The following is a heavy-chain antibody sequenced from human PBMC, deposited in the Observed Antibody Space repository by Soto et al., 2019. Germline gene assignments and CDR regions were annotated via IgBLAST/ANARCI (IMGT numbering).Heavy chain of an antibody. CDR3: ARHGQWLVTGYFYYGMDV. D-gene: IGHD6-19*01. V-gene: IGHV4-61*08. Sequence: SETLSLTCSVSGGSITSGGYYWNWIRQHPGKGLEWIGYIYYSGSTNYNPSLKSRVTISVDTSKNQFSLKLSSVTAADTAVYYCARHGQWLVTGYFYYGMDVWGQGTTVTVSS. CDR1: GGSITSGGYY. CDR2: IYYSGST. J-gene: IGHJ6*02.